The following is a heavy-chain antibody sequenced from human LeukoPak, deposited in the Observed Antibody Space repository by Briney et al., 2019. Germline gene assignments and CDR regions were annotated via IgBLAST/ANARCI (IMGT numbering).Heavy chain of an antibody. CDR2: INHSGST. J-gene: IGHJ4*02. CDR3: ARGRSDSSGSLYFDY. Sequence: SETLSLTCTVSGGSISSSSYYWGWIRQPPGKGLEWIGEINHSGSTNYNPSLKSRVTISVDTSKNQFSLKLSSVTAADTAVYYCARGRSDSSGSLYFDYWGQGTLVTVSS. V-gene: IGHV4-39*07. D-gene: IGHD3-22*01. CDR1: GGSISSSSYY.